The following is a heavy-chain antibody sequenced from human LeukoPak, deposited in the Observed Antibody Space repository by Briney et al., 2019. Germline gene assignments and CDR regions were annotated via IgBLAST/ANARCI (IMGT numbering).Heavy chain of an antibody. CDR3: AKWDTYYDSSGYYFY. CDR1: GFTFSTYG. J-gene: IGHJ4*02. Sequence: GGSLRLSCAASGFTFSTYGMHWVRQAPGKGLEWVAYIRYDGSNEYYADSVRGRFTISRDNSKNTLYLQMNSLRAEDTAVYYCAKWDTYYDSSGYYFYWGQGTLVTVSS. D-gene: IGHD3-22*01. V-gene: IGHV3-30*02. CDR2: IRYDGSNE.